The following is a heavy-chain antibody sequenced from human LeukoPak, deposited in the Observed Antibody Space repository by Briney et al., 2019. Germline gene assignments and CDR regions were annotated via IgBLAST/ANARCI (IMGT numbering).Heavy chain of an antibody. CDR1: GYTFTGYY. J-gene: IGHJ4*02. D-gene: IGHD6-13*01. CDR2: INPNSGGT. CDR3: ARAPGYSAYFDY. Sequence: ASVKVSCKASGYTFTGYYMHWVRQAPGQGLEWMGWINPNSGGTNYAQKFQGRVTMTRDTSISTAYMELSRLRSEDTAVYYCARAPGYSAYFDYWGQGTLVTVSS. V-gene: IGHV1-2*02.